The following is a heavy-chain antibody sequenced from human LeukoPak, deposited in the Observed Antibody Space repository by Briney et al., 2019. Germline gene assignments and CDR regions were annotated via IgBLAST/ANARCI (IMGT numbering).Heavy chain of an antibody. Sequence: GGSLRLSCAASGFTFSSYGMHWVRQAPGKGLEWVAFIRYDGGNKYYADSVKGRFTISRDNSKNTLYLQMNSLRAEDTAVYYCAKGTKAVVATGNWFDPWGQGSLVTVSS. CDR2: IRYDGGNK. CDR1: GFTFSSYG. J-gene: IGHJ5*02. CDR3: AKGTKAVVATGNWFDP. D-gene: IGHD6-19*01. V-gene: IGHV3-30*02.